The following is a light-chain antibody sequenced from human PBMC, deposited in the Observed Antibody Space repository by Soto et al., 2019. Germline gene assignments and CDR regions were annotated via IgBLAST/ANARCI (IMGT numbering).Light chain of an antibody. CDR1: QSISSW. Sequence: DIQMTQSHATLSASVGDRVTITCRASQSISSWLAWYQQKPGKAPKLLIYDASSLESGVPSRFSGSGSGTEFSLTISSLQPDDFATYYCQQYNSHLTFGGGTKVEIK. J-gene: IGKJ4*01. V-gene: IGKV1-5*01. CDR3: QQYNSHLT. CDR2: DAS.